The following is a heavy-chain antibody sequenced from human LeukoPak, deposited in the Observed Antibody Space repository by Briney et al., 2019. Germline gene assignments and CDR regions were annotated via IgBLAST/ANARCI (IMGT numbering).Heavy chain of an antibody. CDR3: ARQRYYDSSGQFDP. CDR2: IYPGDSDT. Sequence: GESLKISCKGSGYSFTSYWIGWVRQMPGKGLERMGIIYPGDSDTRYSPPFQGQVTISADKSISTAYLQWSSLKASDTAMYYCARQRYYDSSGQFDPWGQGTLVTVSS. V-gene: IGHV5-51*01. D-gene: IGHD3-22*01. J-gene: IGHJ5*02. CDR1: GYSFTSYW.